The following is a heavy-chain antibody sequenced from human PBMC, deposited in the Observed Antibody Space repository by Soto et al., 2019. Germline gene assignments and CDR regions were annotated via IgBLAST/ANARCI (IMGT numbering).Heavy chain of an antibody. CDR2: ISSSSSYI. CDR1: GFTFSSYS. D-gene: IGHD3-10*01. CDR3: AKGPEGFGELFVYDYYSYMDV. Sequence: GGSLRLSCAASGFTFSSYSMDWVRQAPGKGLEWVSSISSSSSYIYYADSVKGRSTISRDNAKNSLYLQMNSLRAQDTAVYYCAKGPEGFGELFVYDYYSYMDVWGKGTTVTVSS. V-gene: IGHV3-21*01. J-gene: IGHJ6*03.